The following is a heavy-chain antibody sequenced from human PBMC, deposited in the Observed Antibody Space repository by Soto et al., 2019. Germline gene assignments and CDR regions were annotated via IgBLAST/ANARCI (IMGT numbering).Heavy chain of an antibody. Sequence: EVRLVQSGGGLVQPGGSLRLSCAASLFIVSDNYMSWVRQAPGKGLEWVSLIYSGGGTDYAESVQGRFTISRDNSKNTLYLQMNSMKAEDTGIYYCATRMTTAPYWGQGTVVTVSS. J-gene: IGHJ4*02. CDR1: LFIVSDNY. CDR2: IYSGGGT. V-gene: IGHV3-66*01. D-gene: IGHD4-17*01. CDR3: ATRMTTAPY.